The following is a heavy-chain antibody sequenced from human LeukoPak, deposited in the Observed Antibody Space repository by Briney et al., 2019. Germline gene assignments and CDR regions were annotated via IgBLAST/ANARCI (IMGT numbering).Heavy chain of an antibody. D-gene: IGHD7-27*01. V-gene: IGHV3-30*02. CDR3: AKDNGGALEYDY. Sequence: GGSLRLSCAASGFTFSSYGMHWVRQAPGKGLEWVAFIRYDGSNKYYADSVKGRFTISRDNSKNTLYLQTNSLRAEDTAGYYCAKDNGGALEYDYWGQGTLVTVSS. CDR2: IRYDGSNK. J-gene: IGHJ4*02. CDR1: GFTFSSYG.